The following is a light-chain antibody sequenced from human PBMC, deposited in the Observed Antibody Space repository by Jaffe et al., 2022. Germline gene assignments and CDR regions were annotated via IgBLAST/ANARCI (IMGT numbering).Light chain of an antibody. CDR1: QSLVFSNGITY. CDR3: MQGTHWPIT. CDR2: EVS. Sequence: DVVMTQSPLSLPVTLGQPASISCRSSQSLVFSNGITYLNWFHQRPGQSPRRLIYEVSKRDSGAPDRFSGSGSGTDFTLKISRVEAEDVGVYYCMQGTHWPITFGGGTKVEIK. J-gene: IGKJ4*01. V-gene: IGKV2-30*01.